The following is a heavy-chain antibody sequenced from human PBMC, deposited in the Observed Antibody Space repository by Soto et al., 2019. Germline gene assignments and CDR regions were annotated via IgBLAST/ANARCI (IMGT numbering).Heavy chain of an antibody. Sequence: GGSLRLSCTASRFTFSVYWMSWVRQAPGKGLERVANIRHDGSDKFYVDSVKGRFTVSRDNAHNSLFLQMNSLRAEDTAVYYCARDTLSAFDVWGQGTMVTVSS. D-gene: IGHD3-16*01. CDR3: ARDTLSAFDV. V-gene: IGHV3-7*01. CDR2: IRHDGSDK. CDR1: RFTFSVYW. J-gene: IGHJ3*01.